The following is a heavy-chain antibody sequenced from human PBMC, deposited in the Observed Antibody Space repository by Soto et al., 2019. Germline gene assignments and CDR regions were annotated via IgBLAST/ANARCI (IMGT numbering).Heavy chain of an antibody. CDR1: GYSFTTYG. CDR3: AREGPAPYYYYGMDV. J-gene: IGHJ6*02. CDR2: ISAYNGNT. Sequence: QVQLVQSGGEVKKPGASVKVSCKTSGYSFTTYGISWVRQAPGQGLEWMGWISAYNGNTNYAQKLQGRVTMTTDTSTSTAYMELRSLRSDDTAVYYCAREGPAPYYYYGMDVWGLGGTVTVSS. V-gene: IGHV1-18*01.